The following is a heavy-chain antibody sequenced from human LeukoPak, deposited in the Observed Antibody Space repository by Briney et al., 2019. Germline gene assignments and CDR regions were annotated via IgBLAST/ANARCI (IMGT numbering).Heavy chain of an antibody. D-gene: IGHD6-13*01. V-gene: IGHV4-59*12. J-gene: IGHJ4*02. CDR1: GGSISSYY. CDR3: AKDGLAASHLPQGFDY. CDR2: IYYSGST. Sequence: SETLSLTCTVSGGSISSYYWSWIRQPPGKGLEWIGYIYYSGSTNYNPSLKGRFTISRDNSKNTLYLQMNSLRAEDTAVYYCAKDGLAASHLPQGFDYWGQGTLVTVSS.